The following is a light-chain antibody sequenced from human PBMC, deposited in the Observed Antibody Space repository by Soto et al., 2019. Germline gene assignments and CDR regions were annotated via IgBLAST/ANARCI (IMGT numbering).Light chain of an antibody. Sequence: QSVLTQPPSASGTPGQRVTISCSGSSSSIGSNTVNWYQQLPGTAPKLLIYGHNQRPSGVPDRFSGSKSGTSASLAISGLQSEDEADYYCAAWDDSLSGRVFGGGTKLPVL. CDR1: SSSIGSNT. J-gene: IGLJ2*01. V-gene: IGLV1-44*01. CDR2: GHN. CDR3: AAWDDSLSGRV.